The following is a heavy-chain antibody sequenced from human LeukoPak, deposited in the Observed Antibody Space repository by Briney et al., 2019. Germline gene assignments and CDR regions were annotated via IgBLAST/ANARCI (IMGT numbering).Heavy chain of an antibody. Sequence: GGSLRLSCAASGFSVSNYYMSWVRQAPGKGLEWVSVIYSGGNTYYTDSVKGRFTISRDNSKNTLYLQMNSLRAEDTAVYYCARVGSSSWIDYWGQGTLVTVSS. CDR2: IYSGGNT. D-gene: IGHD6-13*01. J-gene: IGHJ4*02. V-gene: IGHV3-53*01. CDR1: GFSVSNYY. CDR3: ARVGSSSWIDY.